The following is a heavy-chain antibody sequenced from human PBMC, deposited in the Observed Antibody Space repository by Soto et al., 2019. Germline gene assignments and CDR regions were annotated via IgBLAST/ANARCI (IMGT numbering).Heavy chain of an antibody. V-gene: IGHV1-69*06. Sequence: SVKVSCKASGGTFSSYSISWVRQAPGQGLEWMGGIIPIFGTANYAQKFQGRVTITADKSASTAYMELSSLRSEDTAVYYCARANYDFPINWFDPWGQGTLVTVSS. CDR3: ARANYDFPINWFDP. CDR1: GGTFSSYS. CDR2: IIPIFGTA. J-gene: IGHJ5*02. D-gene: IGHD3-3*01.